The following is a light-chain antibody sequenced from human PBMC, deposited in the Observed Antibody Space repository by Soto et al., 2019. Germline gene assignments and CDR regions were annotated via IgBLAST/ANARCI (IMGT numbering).Light chain of an antibody. J-gene: IGKJ1*01. CDR3: QQYFRTPPG. V-gene: IGKV4-1*01. CDR1: QSVLYSSTKKNY. Sequence: DIVMTQSPDSLAVSLGERATINCKSSQSVLYSSTKKNYLAWYQQKPGQPPKLLINGASTRESGVPDRFSGSGSGTDFIPTISSLRAEDVAVYSCQQYFRTPPGFGQGTKVEIK. CDR2: GAS.